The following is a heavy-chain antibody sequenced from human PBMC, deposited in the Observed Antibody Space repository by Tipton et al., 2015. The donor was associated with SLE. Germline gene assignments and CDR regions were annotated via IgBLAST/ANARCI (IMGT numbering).Heavy chain of an antibody. J-gene: IGHJ3*02. D-gene: IGHD6-13*01. V-gene: IGHV4-61*02. CDR2: IYTSGNT. CDR1: GGSINSGSYY. CDR3: ARQLARGLWTFDI. Sequence: TLSLTCSVSGGSINSGSYYWSWIRQPAGKGLEWIGRIYTSGNTNYNPSHKSRVTVSADTSKNQFSLRLRSVTAADTAVYYCARQLARGLWTFDIWGQGTMVTVSS.